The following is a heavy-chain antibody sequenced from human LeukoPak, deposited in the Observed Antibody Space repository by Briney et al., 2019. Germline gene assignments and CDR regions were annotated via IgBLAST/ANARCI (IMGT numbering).Heavy chain of an antibody. CDR2: ISSSGSTI. J-gene: IGHJ4*02. Sequence: PGGSLRLSCAVSGCTFSSYEMNWVRQAPGKGLEWVSYISSSGSTIYYADSVKGRFTISRDNAKNSLYLQMNSLRAEDTAVYYCARERIAVAAIDYWGQGTLVTVSS. V-gene: IGHV3-48*03. CDR3: ARERIAVAAIDY. D-gene: IGHD6-19*01. CDR1: GCTFSSYE.